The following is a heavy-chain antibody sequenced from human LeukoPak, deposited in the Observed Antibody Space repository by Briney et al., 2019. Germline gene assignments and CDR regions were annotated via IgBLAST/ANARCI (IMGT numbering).Heavy chain of an antibody. V-gene: IGHV4-34*01. J-gene: IGHJ6*04. D-gene: IGHD3-10*01. Sequence: SAETQSLTCAVYSGSFSGYYWSWMPPPQGKGMEWSGEINHSGSTNYNPSLKSRVTISVDTSKNQFSLKLSSVTAADTAVYYCARGPCYYGSGSYCSRYYYYGMDVWGKGTTVTVSS. CDR2: INHSGST. CDR1: SGSFSGYY. CDR3: ARGPCYYGSGSYCSRYYYYGMDV.